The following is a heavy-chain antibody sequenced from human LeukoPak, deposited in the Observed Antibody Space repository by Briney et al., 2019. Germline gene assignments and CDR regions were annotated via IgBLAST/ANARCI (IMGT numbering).Heavy chain of an antibody. V-gene: IGHV3-33*06. CDR3: AKVTGDYYDTSGAFDY. Sequence: QPGRSLRLSCAASGFIFSSYGMHWVRQAPGKGLESVACIWHDGSNDDYADSVKGRFTISRDNSKNTLYLQMNSLRAEDTAIYYCAKVTGDYYDTSGAFDYWGQGTLVTVSS. J-gene: IGHJ4*02. CDR2: IWHDGSND. CDR1: GFIFSSYG. D-gene: IGHD3-22*01.